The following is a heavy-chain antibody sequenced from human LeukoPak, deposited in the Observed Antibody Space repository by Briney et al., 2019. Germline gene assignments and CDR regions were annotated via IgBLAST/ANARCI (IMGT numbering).Heavy chain of an antibody. CDR1: GYTFTTYA. Sequence: ASVKVSCKASGYTFTTYAIDWVRQAPGRSLEWMGRITAGNGDAKYSQNFHDRITITRDTSASTVYMELTSLRSEDTAVYYCGKSAPSGFDPWGQGTLVTVSS. CDR3: GKSAPSGFDP. CDR2: ITAGNGDA. V-gene: IGHV1-3*01. J-gene: IGHJ5*02.